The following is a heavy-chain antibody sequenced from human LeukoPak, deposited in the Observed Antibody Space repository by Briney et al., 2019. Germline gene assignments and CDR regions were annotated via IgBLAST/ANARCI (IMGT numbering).Heavy chain of an antibody. J-gene: IGHJ3*02. V-gene: IGHV4-38-2*02. D-gene: IGHD3-22*01. CDR3: AKSNGYGLVDI. CDR2: IYHSGST. Sequence: SETLSPTCTVSGYSISSGYYWGWIRQPPGKGLEWIGSIYHSGSTYYNPSLKSRVTISLDTSRNQFSLKLNSVTAADTAVYYCAKSNGYGLVDIWGQGTMVTVSS. CDR1: GYSISSGYY.